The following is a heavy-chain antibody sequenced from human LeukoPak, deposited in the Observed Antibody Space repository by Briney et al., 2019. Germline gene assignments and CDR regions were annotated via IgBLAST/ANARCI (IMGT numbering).Heavy chain of an antibody. J-gene: IGHJ3*02. D-gene: IGHD4-17*01. CDR3: ARDPNGDYVGAFDM. CDR1: GFTFSDYA. V-gene: IGHV3-23*01. CDR2: IRGGCHGP. Sequence: PGGSLRLSCTASGFTFSDYAMMWVRQSPGKGPEWVAAIRGGCHGPFYADSVRGRFTISRDNSTYTLFLQMDSLRAEDTAVYYCARDPNGDYVGAFDMWGPGTMVTVSS.